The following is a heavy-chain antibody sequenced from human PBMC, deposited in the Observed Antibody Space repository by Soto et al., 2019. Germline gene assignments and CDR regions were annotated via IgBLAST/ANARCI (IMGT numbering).Heavy chain of an antibody. CDR3: ARFSFEFWSDLGSNSMDV. CDR1: DGSISGGGYY. CDR2: IFYSGST. D-gene: IGHD3-3*01. V-gene: IGHV4-31*03. Sequence: SETLSLTCTVSDGSISGGGYYWSWIRQHPGKGLERIGYIFYSGSTYYNPSLESRVTISVDTSKNQFSLKLSSVTAADTAVYYCARFSFEFWSDLGSNSMDVWGQGPTGTVS. J-gene: IGHJ6*02.